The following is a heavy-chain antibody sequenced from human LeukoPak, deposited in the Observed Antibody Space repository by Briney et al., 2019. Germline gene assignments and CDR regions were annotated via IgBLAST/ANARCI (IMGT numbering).Heavy chain of an antibody. D-gene: IGHD3-10*01. Sequence: SETLSLTCTVSGGSISSYYWSWIRQPPGKGLEWIGYIYYSGSTNYNPSLKSRVTISVDTSKNQFSLKLSSVTAADTAVYYCARAAMVRGVKGTWYYYGMDVWGQGTTVTVSS. J-gene: IGHJ6*02. CDR1: GGSISSYY. V-gene: IGHV4-59*12. CDR2: IYYSGST. CDR3: ARAAMVRGVKGTWYYYGMDV.